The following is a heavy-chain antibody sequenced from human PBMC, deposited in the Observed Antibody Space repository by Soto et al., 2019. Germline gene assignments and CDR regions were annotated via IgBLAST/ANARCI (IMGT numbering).Heavy chain of an antibody. D-gene: IGHD5-12*01. CDR3: ARGVATIGGYYYYGMDV. V-gene: IGHV1-69*12. CDR1: GGTFSSYA. J-gene: IGHJ6*02. Sequence: QVQLVQSGAEVKKPGSSVKVSCKASGGTFSSYAISWVRQAPGQGLEWMGGIIPIFGTANYAQKFQGRVTITADETTSTAYMELSSLRSEDTAVYYCARGVATIGGYYYYGMDVWGQGTTVTVSS. CDR2: IIPIFGTA.